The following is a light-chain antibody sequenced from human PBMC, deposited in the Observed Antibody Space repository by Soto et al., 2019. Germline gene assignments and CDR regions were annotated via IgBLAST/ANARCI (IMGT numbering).Light chain of an antibody. CDR3: QQAYRAPWT. CDR1: QAVGSY. J-gene: IGKJ1*01. V-gene: IGKV1-39*01. CDR2: ASS. Sequence: DIQMTQSPPSLSASVGDRLTITCRASQAVGSYLNWFQQKAGKPPKLLIYASSKLERGVPSRFRGTGSGTDFTLTVSSLQPEDFATYYCQQAYRAPWTFGQGTKVEV.